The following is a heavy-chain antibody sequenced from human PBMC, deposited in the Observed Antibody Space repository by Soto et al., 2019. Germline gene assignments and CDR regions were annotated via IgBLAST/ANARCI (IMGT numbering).Heavy chain of an antibody. CDR2: IYPGDSDT. J-gene: IGHJ6*02. D-gene: IGHD6-6*01. CDR3: ARTRSFTLGFYYDGMDV. V-gene: IGHV5-51*01. CDR1: GYSFASYW. Sequence: GESLKISCQGSGYSFASYWIGGVRQMPGKDLEWMGIIYPGDSDTRYSPSFQGQVTISADKSLRTAYLQWTSLKASDPALYYCARTRSFTLGFYYDGMDVWGQGTTVTVSS.